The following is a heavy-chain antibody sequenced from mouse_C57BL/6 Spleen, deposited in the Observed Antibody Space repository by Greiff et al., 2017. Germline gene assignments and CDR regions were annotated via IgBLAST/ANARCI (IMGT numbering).Heavy chain of an antibody. D-gene: IGHD1-3*01. J-gene: IGHJ2*01. Sequence: EVQLQQSGEGLVKPGGSLKLSCAASGFTFSSYAMSWVRQTPEKRLEWVAYISSGGDYIYYADTVKGRFTISRDNARNTLYLQMSSLKSEDTAMYYCTREGSSFDYWGQGTTLTVSS. CDR3: TREGSSFDY. CDR2: ISSGGDYI. CDR1: GFTFSSYA. V-gene: IGHV5-9-1*02.